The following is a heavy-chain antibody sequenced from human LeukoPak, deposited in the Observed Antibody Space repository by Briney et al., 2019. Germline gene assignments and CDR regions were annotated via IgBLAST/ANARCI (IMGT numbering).Heavy chain of an antibody. CDR3: ARDLIGAAAGTVEY. J-gene: IGHJ4*02. CDR2: ISSSSNTI. Sequence: GGSLRLSCAASGFTFSGFTFSSYNMNWVRQAPGKGLEWVSYISSSSNTIYYADSVKGRFAISRDNAKNSLYLQMNSLRDEDTAVYYCARDLIGAAAGTVEYWGQGTLVTVSS. D-gene: IGHD6-13*01. V-gene: IGHV3-48*02. CDR1: GFTFSGFTFSSYN.